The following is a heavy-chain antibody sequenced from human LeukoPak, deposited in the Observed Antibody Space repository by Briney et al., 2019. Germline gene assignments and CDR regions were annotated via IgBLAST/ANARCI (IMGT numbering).Heavy chain of an antibody. CDR2: IIPIFGTA. CDR1: GGSFNSYA. CDR3: ARVRYSSSWYNWFDP. V-gene: IGHV1-69*01. Sequence: ASVKVSCKASGGSFNSYAINWVRQAPGQGLEWMGGIIPIFGTANYAQKFQGRVTITADESTSTAYMELSSLRSEDTAVYYCARVRYSSSWYNWFDPWGQGTLVTVSS. D-gene: IGHD6-13*01. J-gene: IGHJ5*02.